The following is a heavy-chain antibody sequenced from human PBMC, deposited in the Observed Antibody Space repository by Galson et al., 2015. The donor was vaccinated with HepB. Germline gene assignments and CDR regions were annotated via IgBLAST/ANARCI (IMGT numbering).Heavy chain of an antibody. J-gene: IGHJ4*02. V-gene: IGHV4-4*07. CDR2: IYTSGST. CDR3: ARGSGSYYNQDFDY. D-gene: IGHD3-10*01. CDR1: GGSISSYY. Sequence: TLSLTCTVSGGSISSYYWSWIRQPAGKGLEWIGRIYTSGSTNYNPSLKSRVTMSVDTSKNQFSLKLSSVTAADTAVYYCARGSGSYYNQDFDYWGQGTLVTVSS.